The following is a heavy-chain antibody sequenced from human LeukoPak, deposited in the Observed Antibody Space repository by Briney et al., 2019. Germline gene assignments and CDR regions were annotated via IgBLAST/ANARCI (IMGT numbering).Heavy chain of an antibody. D-gene: IGHD3-3*01. V-gene: IGHV3-9*03. CDR2: ISWNSGRI. Sequence: GRSLRLSCAASGFTFDDYAMHWVRQAPGKGLEWVSGISWNSGRIGYADSVKGRFRICRDNAKKSVYLEMNSLRAEDMALYYCAKDISPDFWSGSNFDYWGQGTLVTVSS. CDR3: AKDISPDFWSGSNFDY. J-gene: IGHJ4*02. CDR1: GFTFDDYA.